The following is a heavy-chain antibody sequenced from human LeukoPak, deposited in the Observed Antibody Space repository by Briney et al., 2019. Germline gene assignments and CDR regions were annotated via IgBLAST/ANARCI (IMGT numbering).Heavy chain of an antibody. CDR3: ARDSGELYFDY. D-gene: IGHD1-26*01. CDR1: GFTFSSYS. Sequence: GGSPRLSCAASGFTFSSYSMNWVRQAPGKGLEWVSSISSSSSYIYYADSVKGRFTISRDNAKNSLYLQMNSLRAEDTAVYYCARDSGELYFDYWGQGTLVTVSS. J-gene: IGHJ4*02. V-gene: IGHV3-21*01. CDR2: ISSSSSYI.